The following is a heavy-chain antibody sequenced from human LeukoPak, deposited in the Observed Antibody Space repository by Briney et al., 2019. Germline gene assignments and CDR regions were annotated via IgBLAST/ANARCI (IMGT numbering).Heavy chain of an antibody. D-gene: IGHD5-18*01. CDR2: ISSSSSTI. CDR1: GFTFSSYS. Sequence: GGSLRLSCAASGFTFSSYSMNWVRQAPGKGLEWVSYISSSSSTIYYADSVKGRFTISRDNAKNSLYLQMNSLRAEDTAVYYCARDPTLSGYSYGLSDYWGQGTLVTVSS. V-gene: IGHV3-48*01. CDR3: ARDPTLSGYSYGLSDY. J-gene: IGHJ4*02.